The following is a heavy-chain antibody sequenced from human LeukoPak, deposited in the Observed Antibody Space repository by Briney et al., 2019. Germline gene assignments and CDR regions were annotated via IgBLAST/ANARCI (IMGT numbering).Heavy chain of an antibody. D-gene: IGHD3-3*01. CDR1: GYTFTSYG. CDR3: SRFGVVYYYYMDV. CDR2: INAYNGNT. J-gene: IGHJ6*03. V-gene: IGHV1-18*01. Sequence: ASVKVSCKASGYTFTSYGISWVRQAPGQGLEWMGWINAYNGNTNYAQKFQGRVTMSTDTSTTTAYMELRSLRSDDTAVYYCSRFGVVYYYYMDVGGKGTTVTVSS.